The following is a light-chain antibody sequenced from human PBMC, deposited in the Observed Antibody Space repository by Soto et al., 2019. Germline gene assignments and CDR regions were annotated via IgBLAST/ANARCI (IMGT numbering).Light chain of an antibody. J-gene: IGKJ3*01. CDR2: GAS. CDR1: QSVSSTY. CDR3: HQYCSSPVFT. Sequence: EIVLTQSPGTLSLSPGERATLSCRASQSVSSTYLAWYQQKPGQAPRLLIYGASSRATGIPDRFSGSGSGTDFTITISSLEPEDFAVYYCHQYCSSPVFTFGPGTKVDIK. V-gene: IGKV3-20*01.